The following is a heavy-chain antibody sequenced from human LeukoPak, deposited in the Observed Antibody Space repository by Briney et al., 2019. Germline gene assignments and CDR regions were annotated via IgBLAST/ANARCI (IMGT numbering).Heavy chain of an antibody. CDR3: AKDEGGAGIARRYRSSNNCYWVGDAFDI. Sequence: GGSLRLSCAASGLTFSNYAMSWVRPAPGKGLEWVSAISGSGGSTYYADSVKGRLTICRDNSKKTLYLQMNSLRAEDTAVYYCAKDEGGAGIARRYRSSNNCYWVGDAFDIWGQGTMVTVSA. V-gene: IGHV3-23*01. CDR2: ISGSGGST. J-gene: IGHJ3*02. CDR1: GLTFSNYA. D-gene: IGHD2-2*01.